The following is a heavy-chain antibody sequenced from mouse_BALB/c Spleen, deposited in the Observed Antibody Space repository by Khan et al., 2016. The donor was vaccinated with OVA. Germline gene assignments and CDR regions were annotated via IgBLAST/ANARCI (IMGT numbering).Heavy chain of an antibody. Sequence: EVQLQVSGPGLVKPSQSLSLTCTVTGYSITSGYVWNWIRQFPGNKLEWMGYISQSGSNNYKPSHKNRITNTRDTSKNQFFLKLNSVTTEDTATYYCARTARIKYWGQGTTLTVSA. CDR1: GYSITSGYV. CDR2: ISQSGSN. J-gene: IGHJ2*01. CDR3: ARTARIKY. D-gene: IGHD1-2*01. V-gene: IGHV3-2*02.